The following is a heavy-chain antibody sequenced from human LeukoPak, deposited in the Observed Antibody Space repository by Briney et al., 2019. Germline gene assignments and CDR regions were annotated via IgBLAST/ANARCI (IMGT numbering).Heavy chain of an antibody. V-gene: IGHV6-1*01. CDR2: TYYRSKWYN. J-gene: IGHJ4*02. CDR1: GDSVSSDTAA. CDR3: AREGGYSKIDQ. D-gene: IGHD1-26*01. Sequence: SQTLSLTCAISGDSVSSDTAAWNCFRQSPSRGLEWLGRTYYRSKWYNDYEVSVKSRITINADTSKNQFSLQLSSVTPDDTAVYYCAREGGYSKIDQWGQGTLVTVSS.